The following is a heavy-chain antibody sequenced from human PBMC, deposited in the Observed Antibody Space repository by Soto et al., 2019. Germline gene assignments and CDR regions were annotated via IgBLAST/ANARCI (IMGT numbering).Heavy chain of an antibody. CDR2: IYYSGST. CDR1: GGSISSGAYY. J-gene: IGHJ6*02. CDR3: ARTPYYYGSGSYYPDYYYYGMDV. D-gene: IGHD3-10*01. Sequence: QVQLQESGPGLVKPSQTLSLTCTVSGGSISSGAYYWSWIRQHPGKGLEWIGYIYYSGSTYYNPSLKSRVTLSVDTSKNQFSLKLSSVTAADTAVYYCARTPYYYGSGSYYPDYYYYGMDVWGQGTTVTVSS. V-gene: IGHV4-31*03.